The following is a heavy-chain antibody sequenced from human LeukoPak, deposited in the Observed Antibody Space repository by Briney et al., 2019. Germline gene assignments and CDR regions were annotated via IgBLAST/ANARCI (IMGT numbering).Heavy chain of an antibody. CDR1: GDSISNSNW. CDR2: ISHSGTT. Sequence: PSETLSLTCAVSGDSISNSNWWIWVRQPPGKGLEWIGEISHSGTTNYNPSLKSRLTISVDKSKNQFSLNLRSVTAADTAVYYCSSRPFTYIAAAGADWGQGILVIVSS. J-gene: IGHJ4*02. V-gene: IGHV4-4*02. CDR3: SSRPFTYIAAAGAD. D-gene: IGHD6-13*01.